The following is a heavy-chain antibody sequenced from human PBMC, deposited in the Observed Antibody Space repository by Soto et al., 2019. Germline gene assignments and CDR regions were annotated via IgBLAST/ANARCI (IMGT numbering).Heavy chain of an antibody. CDR1: GGAIGSHY. Sequence: QVQLQESGPGLVKASETLSLTCIISGGAIGSHYWSWIRQPPGKALEWIGYIYYRGTTRYNPSLTSRLTRSVDTSTNQFSLNLTSVTAADTATYYCARGRREDVFNIWGQGTVVTVSS. CDR2: IYYRGTT. CDR3: ARGRREDVFNI. V-gene: IGHV4-59*11. J-gene: IGHJ3*02. D-gene: IGHD1-26*01.